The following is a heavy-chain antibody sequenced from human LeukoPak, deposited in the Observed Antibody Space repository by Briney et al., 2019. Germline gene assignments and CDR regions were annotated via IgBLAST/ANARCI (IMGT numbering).Heavy chain of an antibody. V-gene: IGHV3-15*01. CDR1: GFTFSDAW. CDR2: IKSKTEGGTT. CDR3: IIRERLVY. D-gene: IGHD1-26*01. J-gene: IGHJ4*02. Sequence: PGGSLRLSCAPSGFTFSDAWMSWVRQAPGKGLEWVGRIKSKTEGGTTDYAAPVKGRFTMSRDDSKNTRYLQMNSLKTEDTAVYYRIIRERLVYWGQGTLVTVSS.